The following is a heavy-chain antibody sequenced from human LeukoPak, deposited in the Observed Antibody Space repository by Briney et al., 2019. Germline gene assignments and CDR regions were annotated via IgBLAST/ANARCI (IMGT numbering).Heavy chain of an antibody. CDR1: GFAVSSSY. CDR3: ARGESIAAVGVFDL. Sequence: GGSLRLSCAASGFAVSSSYMSWVRQASGKGLEWVSVIYAGGSIHYADSVKGRFTISRDNSQNTLDLQLNSLRIDDTTVYYCARGESIAAVGVFDLWGQGTLVTVSS. V-gene: IGHV3-53*01. D-gene: IGHD6-13*01. J-gene: IGHJ4*02. CDR2: IYAGGSI.